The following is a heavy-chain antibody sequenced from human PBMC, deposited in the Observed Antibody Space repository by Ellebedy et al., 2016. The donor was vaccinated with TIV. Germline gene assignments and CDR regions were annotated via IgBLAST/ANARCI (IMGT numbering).Heavy chain of an antibody. CDR1: GYTFTANY. J-gene: IGHJ6*02. CDR3: ARVLRATSGMDV. V-gene: IGHV1-2*02. CDR2: INPDSGVT. D-gene: IGHD4/OR15-4a*01. Sequence: ASVKVSCKASGYTFTANYIHWVRQAPGQGLEWMGWINPDSGVTNIAQKFQGRVTMTRDTSVNTDYMDLSRLESDDTAVYYCARVLRATSGMDVWGQGTTVIVS.